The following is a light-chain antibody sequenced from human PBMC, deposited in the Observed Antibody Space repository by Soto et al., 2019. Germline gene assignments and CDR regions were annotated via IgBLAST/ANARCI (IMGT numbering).Light chain of an antibody. CDR2: DVS. V-gene: IGLV2-14*01. CDR3: SSYTSSSTLCV. J-gene: IGLJ1*01. Sequence: QSVLTQPASVSGSPGQSITISCTGTSSDVGGYNYVSWYQQHPGKAPKLMIYDVSNRPSGVSNRFSGSKSGNTASLTISGLQAEDEAAYYCSSYTSSSTLCVFGTGTKVTVL. CDR1: SSDVGGYNY.